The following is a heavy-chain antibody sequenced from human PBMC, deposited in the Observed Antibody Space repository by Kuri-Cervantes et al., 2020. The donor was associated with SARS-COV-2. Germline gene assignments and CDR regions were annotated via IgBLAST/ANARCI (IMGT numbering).Heavy chain of an antibody. D-gene: IGHD2-2*01. J-gene: IGHJ6*02. CDR1: GGSFSRYF. CDR2: INHSGGT. Sequence: SQTLSLTCAVSGGSFSRYFWNWIRQPPGKGLEWIGEINHSGGTNHNPSLKSRVIISADTSKNQFSLKMRSVTAADTAVYYCARGLVAVVPSPVLGLGPHYYSYHVDVWGHGTTVTVSS. CDR3: ARGLVAVVPSPVLGLGPHYYSYHVDV. V-gene: IGHV4-34*01.